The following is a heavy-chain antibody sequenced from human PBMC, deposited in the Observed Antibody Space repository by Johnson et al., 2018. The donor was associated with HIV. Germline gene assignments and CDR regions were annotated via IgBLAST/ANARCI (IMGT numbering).Heavy chain of an antibody. Sequence: QVQLVESGGGVVLPGGSLRLSCAASGFTLSSYAMHWVRQAPGKGLEWVAVISSDGSSKYYVDSVKGRFTISRDNSKNTLYLQMNSLRAEDTAVYYCAKEGITMEVDIWGQGTMVTVSS. CDR3: AKEGITMEVDI. V-gene: IGHV3-33*05. CDR2: ISSDGSSK. CDR1: GFTLSSYA. D-gene: IGHD3-10*01. J-gene: IGHJ3*02.